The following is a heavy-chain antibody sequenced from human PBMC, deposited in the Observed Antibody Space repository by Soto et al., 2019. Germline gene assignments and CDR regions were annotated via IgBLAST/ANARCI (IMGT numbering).Heavy chain of an antibody. CDR3: AIVDSSGYYYADTSWAFDI. J-gene: IGHJ3*02. CDR2: IYYSGST. Sequence: SETLSLTCTVSGGSISSYYWSWIRQPPGKGLEWIGYIYYSGSTNYNPSLKSRVTISVDTSKNQFSLKLSSVTAADTAVYYCAIVDSSGYYYADTSWAFDIWGQGTMVTVSS. CDR1: GGSISSYY. V-gene: IGHV4-59*01. D-gene: IGHD3-22*01.